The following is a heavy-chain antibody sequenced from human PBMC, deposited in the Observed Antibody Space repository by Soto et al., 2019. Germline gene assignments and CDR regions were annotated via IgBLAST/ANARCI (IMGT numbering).Heavy chain of an antibody. D-gene: IGHD4-17*01. V-gene: IGHV5-51*01. J-gene: IGHJ4*02. CDR2: IXXGXSXT. CDR1: YW. CDR3: ARHFSDDGDFDY. Sequence: YWRRRIRKMPGKGLEXMGIIXXGXSXTXYXXXXQGQVTISADKSISTAYLQWSSLKASDTAMYYCARHFSDDGDFDYWAEGPLLPVSS.